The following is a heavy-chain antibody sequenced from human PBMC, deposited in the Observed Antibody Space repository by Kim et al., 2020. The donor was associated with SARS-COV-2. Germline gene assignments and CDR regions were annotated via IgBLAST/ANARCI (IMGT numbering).Heavy chain of an antibody. J-gene: IGHJ6*02. Sequence: ASVKVSCKASGYTFTSYGISWVRQAPGQGLEWMGWISAYNGNTNYAQKLQGRVTMTTDTSTSTAYMELSSLRSDDTAVYYCARRVGGYDYYYYYYYGMDVWGQGTTVTVSS. CDR3: ARRVGGYDYYYYYYYGMDV. V-gene: IGHV1-18*01. CDR2: ISAYNGNT. CDR1: GYTFTSYG. D-gene: IGHD5-12*01.